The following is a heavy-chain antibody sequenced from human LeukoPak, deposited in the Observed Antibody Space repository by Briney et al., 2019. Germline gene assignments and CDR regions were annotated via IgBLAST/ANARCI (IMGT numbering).Heavy chain of an antibody. J-gene: IGHJ6*03. Sequence: RASVKVSCKASGGTFSSYAISWVRQAPGQGLEWMGGIILIFGTANYAQKFQGGVTITTDESTSTAYMELSSLRSEDTAVYYCARGWGYYYYMDVWGKGTTVTVSS. CDR1: GGTFSSYA. V-gene: IGHV1-69*05. CDR2: IILIFGTA. D-gene: IGHD3-16*01. CDR3: ARGWGYYYYMDV.